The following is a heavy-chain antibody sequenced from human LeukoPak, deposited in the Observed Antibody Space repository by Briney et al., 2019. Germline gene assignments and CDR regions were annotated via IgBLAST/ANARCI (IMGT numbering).Heavy chain of an antibody. D-gene: IGHD6-19*01. CDR2: IYNSGST. V-gene: IGHV4-31*03. CDR1: GGSISSGAYY. J-gene: IGHJ3*02. Sequence: SETQSLTCTVSGGSISSGAYYWSWIRQHPGKGLEWIGYIYNSGSTYYNPSLKSRVTISVDTSKNQFSLRLSSVTAADTAVYYCARHVFSSRDAFDIWGQGTMVTVSS. CDR3: ARHVFSSRDAFDI.